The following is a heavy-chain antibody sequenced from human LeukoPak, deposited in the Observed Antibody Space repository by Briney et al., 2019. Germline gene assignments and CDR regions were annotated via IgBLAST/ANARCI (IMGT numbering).Heavy chain of an antibody. Sequence: PSETLSLTCAVSGGSLSGYYWTWIRQPPGKGLEWIGEINHSGSTNYNPSLKSRVTISVDTSKNQFSLKLTSVTAADTAVYYCARTTEGGYTYGYFYYYYMDVWGKGTTVTISS. CDR3: ARTTEGGYTYGYFYYYYMDV. CDR2: INHSGST. CDR1: GGSLSGYY. V-gene: IGHV4-34*01. J-gene: IGHJ6*03. D-gene: IGHD5-18*01.